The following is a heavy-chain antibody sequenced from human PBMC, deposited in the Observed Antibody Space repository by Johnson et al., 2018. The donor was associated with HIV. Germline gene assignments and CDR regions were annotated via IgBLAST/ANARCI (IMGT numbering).Heavy chain of an antibody. J-gene: IGHJ3*02. D-gene: IGHD3-22*01. CDR1: GFTFSDYY. CDR3: ARDDYYDTSNHLDI. Sequence: QVQLVESGGGVVQPGRSLRLSCAASGFTFSDYYMSWIRQAPGKGLEWVSYISSSGSTIYYADSVKGRFTSSRDNSKNTLYLQMNSLRAEDTAMYYCARDDYYDTSNHLDIRGQGTMVTVSS. V-gene: IGHV3-11*04. CDR2: ISSSGSTI.